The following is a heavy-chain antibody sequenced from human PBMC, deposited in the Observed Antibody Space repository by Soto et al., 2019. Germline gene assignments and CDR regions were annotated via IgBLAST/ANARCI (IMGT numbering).Heavy chain of an antibody. CDR1: GGTFSSYT. D-gene: IGHD3-16*02. Sequence: QVQLVQSGAEVKKPGSSVKVSCKASGGTFSSYTISWVRQAPGQGLEWMGGIIPILGIANYAQKFQGRVTITADKSTSTAYMELSSLRSEDTAVYYCARVYHDYIWGSYRYIFDYWGQGTLVTVSS. CDR3: ARVYHDYIWGSYRYIFDY. V-gene: IGHV1-69*02. J-gene: IGHJ4*02. CDR2: IIPILGIA.